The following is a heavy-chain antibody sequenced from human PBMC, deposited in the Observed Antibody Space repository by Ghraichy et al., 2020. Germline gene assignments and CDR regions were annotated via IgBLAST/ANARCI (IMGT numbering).Heavy chain of an antibody. CDR2: ISGSGGST. V-gene: IGHV3-23*01. J-gene: IGHJ4*02. CDR3: AKVPRSKDSSGPTVDY. CDR1: GFTFSSYA. D-gene: IGHD3-22*01. Sequence: GESLNISCAASGFTFSSYAMSWVRQAPGKGLEWVSAISGSGGSTYYADSVKGRFTISRDNSKNTLYLQMNSLRAEDTAVYYCAKVPRSKDSSGPTVDYWGQGTLVTVSS.